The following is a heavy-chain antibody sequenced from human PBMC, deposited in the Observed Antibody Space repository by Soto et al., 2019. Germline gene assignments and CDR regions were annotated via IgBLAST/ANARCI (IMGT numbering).Heavy chain of an antibody. CDR1: GGSINSYY. J-gene: IGHJ6*02. CDR3: AKDRGGIAAVFYGMDV. D-gene: IGHD6-13*01. V-gene: IGHV4-4*08. Sequence: SETLSLTCTVSGGSINSYYWSWIRQSPGKGLEWIGYMYSSGSTNYNPSLKSRVTISVDTSKNQFSLQMSSVTAADTAVYYCAKDRGGIAAVFYGMDVWGQGTTVTVSS. CDR2: MYSSGST.